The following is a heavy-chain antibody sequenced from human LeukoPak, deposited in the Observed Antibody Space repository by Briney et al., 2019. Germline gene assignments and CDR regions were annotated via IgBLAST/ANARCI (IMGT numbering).Heavy chain of an antibody. CDR2: IYHSGST. V-gene: IGHV4-38-2*02. CDR1: GYSISSGYY. D-gene: IGHD6-13*01. J-gene: IGHJ5*02. CDR3: ARGGQQLVGRWFDP. Sequence: KSSETLSLTCTVSGYSISSGYYWGWIRQPPGKGLEWIGYIYHSGSTYYNPSLKSRVTISVDRSKNQFSLKLSSVTAADTAVYYCARGGQQLVGRWFDPWGQGTLVTVSS.